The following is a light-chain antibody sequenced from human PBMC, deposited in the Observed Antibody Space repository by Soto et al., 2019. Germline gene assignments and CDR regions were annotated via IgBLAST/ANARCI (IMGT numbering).Light chain of an antibody. V-gene: IGKV1-27*01. CDR2: AAS. Sequence: DIQMTQSPTSLSASVGDRVTITCRASQGIRNFVAWYQQKPGKAPKVLIYAASTLQSGVPSRFSGSGSGTDFTLTIHSLQPGDVATYSCQKYRSVPVFGPGTKVEIK. CDR1: QGIRNF. J-gene: IGKJ3*01. CDR3: QKYRSVPV.